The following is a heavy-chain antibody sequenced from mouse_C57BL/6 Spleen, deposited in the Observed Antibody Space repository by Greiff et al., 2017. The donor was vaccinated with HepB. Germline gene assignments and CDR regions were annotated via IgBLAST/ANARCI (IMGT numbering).Heavy chain of an antibody. J-gene: IGHJ1*03. CDR2: ISYDGSN. Sequence: EVKLVESGPGLVKPSQSLSLTCSVTGYSITSGYYWNWIRQFPGNKLEWMGYISYDGSNNYNPSLKNRISITRDTSKNQFFLKLNSVTTEDTATYYCAREEVMITTRDWYFDVWGTGTTVTVSS. D-gene: IGHD2-4*01. CDR1: GYSITSGYY. V-gene: IGHV3-6*01. CDR3: AREEVMITTRDWYFDV.